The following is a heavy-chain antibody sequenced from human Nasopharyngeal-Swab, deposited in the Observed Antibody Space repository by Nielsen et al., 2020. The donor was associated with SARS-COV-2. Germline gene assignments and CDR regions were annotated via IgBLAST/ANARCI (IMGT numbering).Heavy chain of an antibody. D-gene: IGHD3-10*01. CDR1: GFTFSSYG. CDR2: IWYDGSNK. Sequence: GGSLRLSCAASGFTFSSYGMHWVRQAPGKGLEWVAVIWYDGSNKYYADSVKGRFTISRDNSKNTLYLQMNSLRAEDTAVYYCARGITMVQGVIITSYYYGMDVWGQGTTVTVSS. CDR3: ARGITMVQGVIITSYYYGMDV. V-gene: IGHV3-33*01. J-gene: IGHJ6*02.